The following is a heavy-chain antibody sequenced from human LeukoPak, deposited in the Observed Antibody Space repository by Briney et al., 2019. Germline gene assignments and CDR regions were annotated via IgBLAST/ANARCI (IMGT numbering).Heavy chain of an antibody. CDR2: ISGSGGRT. Sequence: GGSLRLSCAASGFTFSSYAMSWVRQAPGKGLEWVSAISGSGGRTYYADSVKGRFTISRDNSKNTLYLQMNGLRAEDTAVYYCARDGASAGYYGFDIWGQGTMVIVS. CDR1: GFTFSSYA. D-gene: IGHD3-22*01. CDR3: ARDGASAGYYGFDI. V-gene: IGHV3-23*01. J-gene: IGHJ3*02.